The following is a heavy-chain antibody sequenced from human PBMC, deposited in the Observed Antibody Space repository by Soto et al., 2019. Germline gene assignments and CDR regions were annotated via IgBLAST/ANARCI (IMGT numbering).Heavy chain of an antibody. CDR1: GFTFSSYG. CDR2: IWYDGSNK. D-gene: IGHD6-19*01. Sequence: ESGGGVVQPGRSLRLSCAASGFTFSSYGMHWVRQAPGKGLEWVAVIWYDGSNKYYADSVKGRFTISRDNSKNTLYLQMNSLIAEDTAVYYCARGVSSGWYNWFDPWGQGTLVTVSS. CDR3: ARGVSSGWYNWFDP. V-gene: IGHV3-33*01. J-gene: IGHJ5*02.